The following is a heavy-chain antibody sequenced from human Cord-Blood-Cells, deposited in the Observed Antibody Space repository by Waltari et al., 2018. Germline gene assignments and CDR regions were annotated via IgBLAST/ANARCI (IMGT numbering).Heavy chain of an antibody. CDR2: IKQDGSEK. Sequence: EVQLVESGGGLVQPGGSLRLSCATSGFTFSSYWMTWLRQAPGKGLEWVANIKQDGSEKYYVDSVKGRFTISRDNAKNSLYLQMNSLRAEDTAVYYCARGRMWGLLDYWGQGTLVTVSS. CDR1: GFTFSSYW. J-gene: IGHJ4*02. V-gene: IGHV3-7*01. CDR3: ARGRMWGLLDY. D-gene: IGHD1-26*01.